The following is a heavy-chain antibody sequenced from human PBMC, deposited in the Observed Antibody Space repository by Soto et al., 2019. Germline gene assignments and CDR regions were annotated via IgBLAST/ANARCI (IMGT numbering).Heavy chain of an antibody. CDR1: GGTFSSYA. CDR3: ARVFFASGGRSWPFDY. J-gene: IGHJ4*02. V-gene: IGHV1-69*13. CDR2: IIPIFGTA. Sequence: GASVKVSCKASGGTFSSYAISWVRQAPGQGLEWMGGIIPIFGTANYAQKFQGRVTITADESTSTAYMELSSLRSEDTAVYYCARVFFASGGRSWPFDYWGQGTLVTVSS. D-gene: IGHD2-15*01.